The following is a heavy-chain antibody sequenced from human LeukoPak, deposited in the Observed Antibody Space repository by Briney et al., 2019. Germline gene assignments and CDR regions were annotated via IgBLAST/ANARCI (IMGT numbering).Heavy chain of an antibody. CDR3: ARALFQGQPWLFDY. J-gene: IGHJ4*02. CDR1: GGSISSYY. Sequence: SETLSLTCTVSGGSISSYYWSWIRQPPGKGLEWIGYIYYSGSTNYNPSLKSRVTISVDTSKNQFSLKLSSVTTADTAVYYCARALFQGQPWLFDYWGQGTLVTVSS. V-gene: IGHV4-59*01. D-gene: IGHD5-18*01. CDR2: IYYSGST.